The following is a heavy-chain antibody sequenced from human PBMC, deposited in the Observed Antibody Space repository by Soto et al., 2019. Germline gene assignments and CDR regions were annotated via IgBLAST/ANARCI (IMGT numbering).Heavy chain of an antibody. J-gene: IGHJ4*02. CDR1: GFTFSSYA. V-gene: IGHV3-23*01. CDR3: AQATLRGFHPLGVDY. CDR2: ISGSGGAT. D-gene: IGHD3-16*02. Sequence: GGSLRLSCEASGFTFSSYAMNWVRQAPGKGLEWISVISGSGGATYFADSVKGRFVISRDNSKNTLYLQTNSLRAEDTASSYCAQATLRGFHPLGVDYWGQGSLVTVSS.